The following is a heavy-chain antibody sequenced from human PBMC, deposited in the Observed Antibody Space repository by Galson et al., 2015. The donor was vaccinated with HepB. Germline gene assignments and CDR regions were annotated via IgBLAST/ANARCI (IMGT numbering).Heavy chain of an antibody. CDR3: ATEYCSSTSCYTGLRGNWFDP. D-gene: IGHD2-2*02. CDR2: FDPEDGET. J-gene: IGHJ5*02. V-gene: IGHV1-24*01. Sequence: SVKVSCKVSGYTLTELSMHWVRQAPGKGLEWMGGFDPEDGETIYAQKFQGRVTMTEDTSTDTAYMELSSLRSEDTAVYYCATEYCSSTSCYTGLRGNWFDPWGQGTLVTVSS. CDR1: GYTLTELS.